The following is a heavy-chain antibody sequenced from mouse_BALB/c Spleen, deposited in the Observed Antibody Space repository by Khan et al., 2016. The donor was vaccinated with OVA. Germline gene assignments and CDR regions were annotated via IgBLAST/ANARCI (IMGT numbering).Heavy chain of an antibody. CDR3: ARPKYGNYPAWFAY. J-gene: IGHJ3*01. CDR2: ISSSGGTT. D-gene: IGHD2-10*02. Sequence: EVELVESGGDLVKPGGSLKLSCAASGFAFSSYDMSWVRQTPEKRLEWVAYISSSGGTTYYPDTVKGRFTISSDNANNTLYLQMISLKSEDTAMYYCARPKYGNYPAWFAYWGQGTLVTVSA. CDR1: GFAFSSYD. V-gene: IGHV5-12-1*01.